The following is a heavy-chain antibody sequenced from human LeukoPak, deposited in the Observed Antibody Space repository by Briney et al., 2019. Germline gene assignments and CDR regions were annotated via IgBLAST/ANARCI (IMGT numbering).Heavy chain of an antibody. CDR1: GFTFSTYE. Sequence: GGSLRLSCAASGFTFSTYEMHWVRQAPGKGLEWVSDISSRGSTMYYADSVKGRFTTSRDNAKNLLYLQMHSLRAEDTAVYYCSLLAVASPQDYWGQGTLVTVSS. D-gene: IGHD6-19*01. CDR2: ISSRGSTM. CDR3: SLLAVASPQDY. V-gene: IGHV3-48*03. J-gene: IGHJ4*02.